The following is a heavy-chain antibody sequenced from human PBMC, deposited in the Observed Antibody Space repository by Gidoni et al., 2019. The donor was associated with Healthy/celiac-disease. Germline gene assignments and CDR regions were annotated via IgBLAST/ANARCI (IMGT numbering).Heavy chain of an antibody. Sequence: EVQLVESGGGLVQPGGSLRHSCAASGFTFSSYDMHWVRQATGKGLEWVSAIGTAGDTYYPGSVKGRFTISRENAKNSLYLQMNSLRAGDTAVYYCARAPPPHYYGSGMDVWGQGTTVTVSS. CDR1: GFTFSSYD. D-gene: IGHD3-10*01. CDR2: IGTAGDT. CDR3: ARAPPPHYYGSGMDV. J-gene: IGHJ6*02. V-gene: IGHV3-13*01.